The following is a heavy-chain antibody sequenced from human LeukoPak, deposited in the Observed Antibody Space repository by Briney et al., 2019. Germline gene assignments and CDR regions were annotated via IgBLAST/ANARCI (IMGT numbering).Heavy chain of an antibody. D-gene: IGHD3-3*01. J-gene: IGHJ4*02. V-gene: IGHV1-18*01. CDR3: ARDRGDFWSAYFHY. CDR2: ISPYNGNT. Sequence: ASVKVSCKASGYTFTTYGINWVRQAPGQGLEGMGWISPYNGNTSYAQKLQGRVTMTTDTSTSTVSMELRSLRSDDTAVYYCARDRGDFWSAYFHYWGQGTLVTVSS. CDR1: GYTFTTYG.